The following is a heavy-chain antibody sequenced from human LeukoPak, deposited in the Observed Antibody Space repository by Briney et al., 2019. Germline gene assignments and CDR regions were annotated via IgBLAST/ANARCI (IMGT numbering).Heavy chain of an antibody. CDR2: IYFSGTT. V-gene: IGHV4-59*08. CDR3: ARVKKTYYYGSGSSPSWFDP. CDR1: GDSISNYY. Sequence: SETLSLTCIVSGDSISNYYWSWIRQPPGKGLEWIGYIYFSGTTNYNPSLKSRVTISVDTSKNQFSLKLSSMTAADTAVYYCARVKKTYYYGSGSSPSWFDPWGQGTLVTVSS. D-gene: IGHD3-10*01. J-gene: IGHJ5*02.